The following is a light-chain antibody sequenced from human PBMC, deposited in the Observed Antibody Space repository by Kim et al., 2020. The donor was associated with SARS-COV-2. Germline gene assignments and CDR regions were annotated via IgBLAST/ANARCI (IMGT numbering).Light chain of an antibody. CDR3: GAWDSSLDALV. J-gene: IGLJ2*01. CDR2: DNN. V-gene: IGLV1-51*01. Sequence: GQNITIACSGDGSNIGNNYISWYQQHPGTTPKLLIYDNNERPSGIPDRFSGSKSGTSATLGITGLQTGDEADYYCGAWDSSLDALVFGGGTQLTVL. CDR1: GSNIGNNY.